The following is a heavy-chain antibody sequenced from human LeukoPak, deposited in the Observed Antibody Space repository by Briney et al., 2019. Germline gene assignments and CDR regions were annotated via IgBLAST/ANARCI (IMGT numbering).Heavy chain of an antibody. CDR2: INHSGST. D-gene: IGHD6-19*01. V-gene: IGHV4-34*01. J-gene: IGHJ5*02. CDR3: ARGLYSSGWYSWFDP. Sequence: SETLSLTCAVYGGSFSGYYWSWIRQPPGKGLEWIGEINHSGSTNYNPSLKSRVTISVDTSKNQFSLKLSSVTAADTAVYYCARGLYSSGWYSWFDPWGQGTLVTVSS. CDR1: GGSFSGYY.